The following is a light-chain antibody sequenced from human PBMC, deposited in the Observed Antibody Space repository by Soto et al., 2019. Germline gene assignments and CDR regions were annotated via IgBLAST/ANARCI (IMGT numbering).Light chain of an antibody. J-gene: IGLJ2*01. CDR1: SGLNTYA. CDR2: LNSDGSH. CDR3: QTWGTAFQI. Sequence: QPVLTQSPSASASLGASVKLTCTLSSGLNTYAIAWHQQQPGKGPRYLMNLNSDGSHSKGDGIPDRFSGSSSGPERYLTISSLQSEDEADYYCQTWGTAFQIFGGGTQLTVL. V-gene: IGLV4-69*01.